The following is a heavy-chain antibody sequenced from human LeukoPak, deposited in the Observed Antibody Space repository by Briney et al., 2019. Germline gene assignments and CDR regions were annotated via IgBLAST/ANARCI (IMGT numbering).Heavy chain of an antibody. D-gene: IGHD2-15*01. V-gene: IGHV3-33*05. Sequence: PGRSLRLSCAASGFTFSSFGMHWVRQAPGRGLEWVALILYDEKYYADSVKGRFTISRDNSKNILYLQMDGLRVEDTAVYYCARYCSGGCYSGVDYWGQGTLVTVSS. CDR2: ILYDEK. CDR3: ARYCSGGCYSGVDY. CDR1: GFTFSSFG. J-gene: IGHJ4*02.